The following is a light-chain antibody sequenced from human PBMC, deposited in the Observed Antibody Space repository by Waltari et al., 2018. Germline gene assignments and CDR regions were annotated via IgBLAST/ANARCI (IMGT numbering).Light chain of an antibody. J-gene: IGLJ3*02. CDR3: MILYNNAVV. CDR1: RDINVGKYK. V-gene: IGLV5-45*01. CDR2: YKPDSGT. Sequence: QAVLTQPASLSASPGASASLTCTLRRDINVGKYKIYWYQQSPGSPPQFLVKYKPDSGTQLVFGVPSRFSGSKDTSANAGILLISGLQSEDEADYYCMILYNNAVVFGGGTKVTVL.